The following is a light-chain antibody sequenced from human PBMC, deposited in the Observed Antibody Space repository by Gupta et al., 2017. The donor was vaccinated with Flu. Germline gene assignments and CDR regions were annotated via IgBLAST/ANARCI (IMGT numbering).Light chain of an antibody. J-gene: IGKJ4*01. CDR3: MQALHTPLT. CDR1: QSLLHVNGYNY. V-gene: IGKV2-28*01. CDR2: MGS. Sequence: IVMTQSPLSLPVIPGEPASISCRSSQSLLHVNGYNYVDWYLQKPGQSPQLLIYMGSTRASGVPDRFSGSGSGTDFTLKISRVEAEDVGLYYCMQALHTPLTFGGGTKVEIK.